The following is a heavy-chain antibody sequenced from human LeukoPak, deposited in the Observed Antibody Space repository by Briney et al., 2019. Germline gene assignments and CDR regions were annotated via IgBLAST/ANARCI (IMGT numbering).Heavy chain of an antibody. J-gene: IGHJ6*03. V-gene: IGHV3-23*01. Sequence: GGSLRLSCAASGFTFSSYAMSWVRQAPGKGLEWVSAISGSGGSTYYADSVKGRFTISRDNSKNTLYLQMDSLRAEDTAVYYCAKLGHSSSFRVELYMDVWGKRTTVTVSS. CDR2: ISGSGGST. D-gene: IGHD6-13*01. CDR3: AKLGHSSSFRVELYMDV. CDR1: GFTFSSYA.